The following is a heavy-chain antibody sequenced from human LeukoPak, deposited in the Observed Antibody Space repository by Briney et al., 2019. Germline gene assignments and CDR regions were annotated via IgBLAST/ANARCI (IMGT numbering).Heavy chain of an antibody. V-gene: IGHV4-59*01. CDR2: ISYSGST. CDR1: GGSISGYY. CDR3: VRDFDAWSAIDI. Sequence: SETLSLTCTVSGGSISGYYWSWIRQPPGKGLEWIGCISYSGSTKYNPSLKSRVSISLDTSKKQFSLHLSSVTAADTAIYYCVRDFDAWSAIDIWGQGTTVTVSS. D-gene: IGHD3-3*01. J-gene: IGHJ3*02.